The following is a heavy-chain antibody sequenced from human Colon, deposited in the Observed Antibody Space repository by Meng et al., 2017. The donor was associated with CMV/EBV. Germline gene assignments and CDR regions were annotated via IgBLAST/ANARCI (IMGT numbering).Heavy chain of an antibody. D-gene: IGHD3-3*01. J-gene: IGHJ4*02. CDR1: GFALSSSGVG. CDR2: IYWDDDK. CDR3: AHSDFWSGYTIYYFDY. V-gene: IGHV2-5*02. Sequence: QFTLKESGPTLVKSTQTLTLPCTFSGFALSSSGVGVGWIRQPPGKALEWLALIYWDDDKTYNPSLKSRLTITKDTSKNQVVLTLTNMDPVDTATYYCAHSDFWSGYTIYYFDYWGQGTLVTVSS.